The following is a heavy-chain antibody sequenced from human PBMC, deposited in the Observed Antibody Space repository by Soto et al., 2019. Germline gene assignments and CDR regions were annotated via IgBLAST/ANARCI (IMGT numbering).Heavy chain of an antibody. CDR2: IRANDESI. CDR3: ARETLRDAIDI. J-gene: IGHJ3*02. V-gene: IGHV3-48*03. CDR1: GFDFRSYE. Sequence: VGSLRLSCVASGFDFRSYEMNWVRQAPGKGLEWVSNIRANDESIYYADSVKGRVSVSRDNAKNSLFLEMNSLRVDDTAAYYCARETLRDAIDIWGQGTMVTVSS.